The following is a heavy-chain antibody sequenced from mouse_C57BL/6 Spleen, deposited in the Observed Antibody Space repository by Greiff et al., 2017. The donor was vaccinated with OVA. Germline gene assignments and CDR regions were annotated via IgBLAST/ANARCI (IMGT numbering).Heavy chain of an antibody. D-gene: IGHD1-1*01. Sequence: VQRVESGAELVKPGASVKISCKASGYAFSSYWMNWVKQRPGKGLEWIGQIYPGDGDTNYNGKFKGKATLTADKSSSTAYMQLSSLTSEDSAVYFCARSGVTTVVATRYFDVWGTGTTVTVSS. CDR2: IYPGDGDT. V-gene: IGHV1-80*01. J-gene: IGHJ1*03. CDR1: GYAFSSYW. CDR3: ARSGVTTVVATRYFDV.